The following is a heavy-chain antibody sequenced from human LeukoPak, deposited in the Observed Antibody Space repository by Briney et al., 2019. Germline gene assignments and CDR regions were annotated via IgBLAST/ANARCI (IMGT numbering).Heavy chain of an antibody. CDR2: IYFSGST. D-gene: IGHD3-22*01. Sequence: SETLSLTCTVSGGSISSSSYYWGWIRQPPGKGLEWIGNIYFSGSTYYNPSLMSRVTISVDTSKNQFSLKLNSVTAADTAVYYCARPFYDSSGYYWGIDHWGPGTLVTVSS. V-gene: IGHV4-39*01. CDR3: ARPFYDSSGYYWGIDH. J-gene: IGHJ4*02. CDR1: GGSISSSSYY.